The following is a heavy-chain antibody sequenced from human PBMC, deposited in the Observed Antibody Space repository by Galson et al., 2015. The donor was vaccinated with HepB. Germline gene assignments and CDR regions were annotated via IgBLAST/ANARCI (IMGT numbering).Heavy chain of an antibody. D-gene: IGHD5-18*01. CDR1: GGSISSYY. CDR2: IYYGGST. CDR3: AGSAIHHRAFDF. J-gene: IGHJ3*01. V-gene: IGHV4-59*01. Sequence: ETLSLTCTVSGGSISSYYWKWIRQPPGKGLEWIGYIYYGGSTNYNPSFKSRVTISVDTSKNKFSLKLTSVTAAGTAVYYCAGSAIHHRAFDFWGQGTMVTVSS.